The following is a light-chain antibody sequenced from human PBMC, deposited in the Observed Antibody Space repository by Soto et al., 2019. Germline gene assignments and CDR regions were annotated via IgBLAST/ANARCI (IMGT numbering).Light chain of an antibody. CDR1: SDEIGDYDY. J-gene: IGLJ1*01. CDR3: CSYTRSGTLI. CDR2: DVS. Sequence: QSVLTQPASVSGSPGQSITISCIGTSDEIGDYDYVSWYHQHPLKVPKVIIYDVSNRPSGISYRFSGTKSANTASLTVSGLQAEDEADYYCCSYTRSGTLIFGTGTKVTVL. V-gene: IGLV2-14*03.